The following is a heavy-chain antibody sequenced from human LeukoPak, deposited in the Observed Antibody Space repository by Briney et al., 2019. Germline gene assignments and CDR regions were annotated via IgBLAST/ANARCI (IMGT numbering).Heavy chain of an antibody. CDR3: AGRRFHNYDSRGYYSRPQRAFDI. Sequence: SETLSLTCAVYGGSFSGYYWSWIRQPPGKGLEWIGEINHSGNTNYNPSLKSRVTISVDTSKNQFSLKLSSVTAADTAVFYCAGRRFHNYDSRGYYSRPQRAFDIWGQGTMVTVSS. D-gene: IGHD3-22*01. CDR1: GGSFSGYY. CDR2: INHSGNT. J-gene: IGHJ3*02. V-gene: IGHV4-34*01.